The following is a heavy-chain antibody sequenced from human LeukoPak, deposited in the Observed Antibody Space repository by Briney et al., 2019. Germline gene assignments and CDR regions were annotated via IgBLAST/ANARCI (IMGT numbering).Heavy chain of an antibody. V-gene: IGHV3-48*01. CDR3: ARAGYSSSWYSN. D-gene: IGHD6-13*01. CDR2: VSRSSTTI. Sequence: GGSRRLSCAASGFTFSSYSMNWGRQAPGKGLEWVTDVSRSSTTIYYADSVKGRFTISRDNAKNSMYLQMNSLRAEDTAVYYCARAGYSSSWYSNWGQGTLVTVSS. J-gene: IGHJ4*02. CDR1: GFTFSSYS.